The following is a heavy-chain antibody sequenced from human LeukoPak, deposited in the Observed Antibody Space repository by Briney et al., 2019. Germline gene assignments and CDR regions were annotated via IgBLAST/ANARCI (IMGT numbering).Heavy chain of an antibody. V-gene: IGHV4-39*07. CDR1: GGSISSSSYY. CDR2: IYYSGST. CDR3: ARVTYSYGYLY. Sequence: SETLSLTCTVSGGSISSSSYYWGWIRQPPGKGLEWIGSIYYSGSTYYNPSLKSRVTISVDTSNNQFSLKLSSVTAADTAVYYCARVTYSYGYLYWGQGTLVTVSS. D-gene: IGHD5-18*01. J-gene: IGHJ4*02.